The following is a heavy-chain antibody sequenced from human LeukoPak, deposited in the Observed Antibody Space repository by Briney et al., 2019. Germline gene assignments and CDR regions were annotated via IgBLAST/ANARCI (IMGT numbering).Heavy chain of an antibody. CDR1: GGSISTFS. J-gene: IGHJ4*02. CDR2: YFSTAT. Sequence: SETLSLTCTVSGGSISTFSWSWVRRTPDRGLEWIGSYFSTATKSNPSLGRRVAISVDTSKNQLFLRLRSLTPADTASYYCARDTSVASGMQYWGPGTLVTVSS. CDR3: ARDTSVASGMQY. D-gene: IGHD6-19*01. V-gene: IGHV4-59*01.